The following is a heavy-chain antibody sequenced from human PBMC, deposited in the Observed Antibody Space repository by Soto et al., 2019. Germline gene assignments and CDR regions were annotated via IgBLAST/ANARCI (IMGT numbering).Heavy chain of an antibody. Sequence: SETLSLTCTVSGISITSSYWNWFRQSPGKGLEWVGQISDRGDTNYNPPLESRVAISTDTSKNQVSLTLTAVNAADTAVYFCARGRHWFGPWGQGTLVTV. CDR3: ARGRHWFGP. CDR1: GISITSSY. J-gene: IGHJ5*02. CDR2: ISDRGDT. V-gene: IGHV4-59*08.